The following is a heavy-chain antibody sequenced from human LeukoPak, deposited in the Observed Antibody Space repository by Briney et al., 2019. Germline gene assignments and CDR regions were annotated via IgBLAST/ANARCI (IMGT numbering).Heavy chain of an antibody. J-gene: IGHJ6*02. CDR2: IKQDGSEK. CDR3: ARALSYYYLMDV. CDR1: EFTFSSFW. Sequence: PGGSLRLSCAASEFTFSSFWMTWVRQAPGKGLEWVANIKQDGSEKYYVDSVKGRFTISRDNAKNSLYLQMNSLRAEDTAVYYCARALSYYYLMDVWGQGTTVTVSS. D-gene: IGHD3-22*01. V-gene: IGHV3-7*01.